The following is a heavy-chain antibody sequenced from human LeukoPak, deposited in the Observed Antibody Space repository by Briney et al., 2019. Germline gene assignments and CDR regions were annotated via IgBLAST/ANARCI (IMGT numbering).Heavy chain of an antibody. D-gene: IGHD4-23*01. CDR1: GFTFSNYA. V-gene: IGHV3-30-3*01. CDR3: ARGGYGGNNSHTGDY. CDR2: ISYDGSNK. J-gene: IGHJ4*02. Sequence: PGGSLRLSCAASGFTFSNYAMHWVRQAPGKGLEWVAVISYDGSNKYYADSVKGRFTISRDNSKNTLYLQMNSLRTEDTAVYYCARGGYGGNNSHTGDYWGQGTLVTVSS.